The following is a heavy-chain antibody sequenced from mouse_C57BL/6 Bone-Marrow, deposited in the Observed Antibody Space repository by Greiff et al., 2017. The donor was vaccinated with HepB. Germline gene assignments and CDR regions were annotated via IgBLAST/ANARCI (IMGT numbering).Heavy chain of an antibody. Sequence: EVQLVESGPVLVKPGASVKMSCKASGYTFTDYYMNWVKQSHGKSLEWIGVINPYNGGTSYNQKFKGKATLTVDKSSSTAYMELNSLTSEDSAVYYCARDYGSSIFAYWGQGTLVTVSA. V-gene: IGHV1-19*01. CDR2: INPYNGGT. CDR1: GYTFTDYY. J-gene: IGHJ3*01. CDR3: ARDYGSSIFAY. D-gene: IGHD1-1*01.